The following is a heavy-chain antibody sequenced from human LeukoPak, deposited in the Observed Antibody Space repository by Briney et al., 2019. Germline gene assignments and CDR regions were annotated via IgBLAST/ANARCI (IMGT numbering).Heavy chain of an antibody. J-gene: IGHJ4*02. CDR2: IWYDGSNK. D-gene: IGHD2-2*01. CDR1: GFTFSSYG. V-gene: IGHV3-33*01. CDR3: ARGYCSSTSCYLFDY. Sequence: GGSLRLSCAASGFTFSSYGMHWVRQAPGKGLEWVAVIWYDGSNKYYADSVKGRFTISRDNSKNTRYLQMNSLRAEDTAVYYCARGYCSSTSCYLFDYWGQGTLVTVSS.